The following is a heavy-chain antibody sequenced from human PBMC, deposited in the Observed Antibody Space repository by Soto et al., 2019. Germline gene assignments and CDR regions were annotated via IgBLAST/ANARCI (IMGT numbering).Heavy chain of an antibody. CDR1: GYTFTGYY. J-gene: IGHJ4*02. V-gene: IGHV1-2*04. Sequence: QVQLVQSGAEVKKPGASVKVSCKASGYTFTGYYMHWVRQAPGQGLEWMGWINPNSGGTNYAQKFQGWVTMTRDTSISTAYMELSRLRSDDTAVYYCAREDLPHHYYGSGSYYADWGQGTLVTVSS. CDR3: AREDLPHHYYGSGSYYAD. CDR2: INPNSGGT. D-gene: IGHD3-10*01.